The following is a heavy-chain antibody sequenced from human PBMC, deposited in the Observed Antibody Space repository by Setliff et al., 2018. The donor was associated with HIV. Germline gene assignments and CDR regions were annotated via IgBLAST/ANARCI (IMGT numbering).Heavy chain of an antibody. D-gene: IGHD3-10*01. J-gene: IGHJ5*02. CDR2: IIPIFGTA. Sequence: SVKVSCKASGDTFSSYAISWVRQAPGQGLEWMGGIIPIFGTANYAQKFQGRVTITADESTSTVYMELSSLRSEDTAVYYCARGGDYYGSGSRHDWFDPWGQGTLVTVSS. CDR3: ARGGDYYGSGSRHDWFDP. CDR1: GDTFSSYA. V-gene: IGHV1-69*13.